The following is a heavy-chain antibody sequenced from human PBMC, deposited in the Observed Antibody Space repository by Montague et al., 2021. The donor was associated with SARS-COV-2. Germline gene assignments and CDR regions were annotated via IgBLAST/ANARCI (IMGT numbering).Heavy chain of an antibody. CDR3: AGREDYYGSGSYPN. J-gene: IGHJ4*02. Sequence: SETLSLTCTVSGGSISSSSYCWGWLRQPPGKGLECIGSIYTSGSTYYNPSLKGRSTISVDTTKNQSSLKLSSVTAADTAVYYCAGREDYYGSGSYPNGGQGTLVT. D-gene: IGHD3-10*01. CDR1: GGSISSSSYC. V-gene: IGHV4-39*01. CDR2: IYTSGST.